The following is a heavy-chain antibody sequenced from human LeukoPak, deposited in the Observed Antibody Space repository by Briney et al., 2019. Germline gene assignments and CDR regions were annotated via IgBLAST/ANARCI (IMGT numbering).Heavy chain of an antibody. D-gene: IGHD2/OR15-2a*01. Sequence: GGSLRLSCAASGNYWMHWVRHAPGKGLVWVSHINSDGSWTSYADSVKGRFTISKDNAKDTVYLQMNSLRAEDTAVYYCVSFYETYWGRGTLVTVSS. CDR3: VSFYETY. CDR1: GNYW. J-gene: IGHJ4*02. V-gene: IGHV3-74*01. CDR2: INSDGSWT.